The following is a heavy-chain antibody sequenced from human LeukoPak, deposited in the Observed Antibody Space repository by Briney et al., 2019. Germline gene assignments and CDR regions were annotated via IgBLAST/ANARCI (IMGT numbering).Heavy chain of an antibody. CDR1: GGSISSSIYY. V-gene: IGHV4-61*01. CDR2: IYYSGST. J-gene: IGHJ4*02. D-gene: IGHD6-13*01. CDR3: ARVTTRTDSTFDY. Sequence: PSETLSLTCTVSGGSISSSIYYWSWIRQPPGKGLEWIGYIYYSGSTNYNPSLKSRVTISVDTSKNQFSLKLSSVTAADTAVYYCARVTTRTDSTFDYWGQGTLVTVSS.